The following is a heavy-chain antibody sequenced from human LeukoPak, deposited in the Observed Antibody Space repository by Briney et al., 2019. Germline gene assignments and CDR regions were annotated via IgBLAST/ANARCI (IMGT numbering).Heavy chain of an antibody. CDR1: GGSNSSYY. J-gene: IGHJ3*02. V-gene: IGHV4-59*08. Sequence: PSETLSLTCTVSGGSNSSYYWSWMRQPPGKGLEWIGYIYYSGSTNYNPSLKSRVTISVDTSKNQFSLKLSSVTAADTAVYYCARDHGEDAFDIWGQGTMVTVSS. CDR3: ARDHGEDAFDI. CDR2: IYYSGST. D-gene: IGHD4-17*01.